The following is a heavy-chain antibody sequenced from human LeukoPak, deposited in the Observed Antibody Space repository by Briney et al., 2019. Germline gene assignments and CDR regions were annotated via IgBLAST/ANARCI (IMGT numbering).Heavy chain of an antibody. V-gene: IGHV3-20*01. CDR3: ARGLNYDILTGYDY. D-gene: IGHD3-9*01. CDR1: GFTVSSNY. CDR2: INWNGGST. J-gene: IGHJ4*02. Sequence: PGGSLRLSCAASGFTVSSNYMHWVRQAPGKGLEWVSGINWNGGSTGYADSVKGRFTISRDNAKNSLYLQMNSLRAEDTALYHCARGLNYDILTGYDYWGQGTLVTVSS.